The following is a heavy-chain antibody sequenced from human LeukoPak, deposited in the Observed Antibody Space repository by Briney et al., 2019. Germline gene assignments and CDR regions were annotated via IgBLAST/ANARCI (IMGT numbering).Heavy chain of an antibody. D-gene: IGHD2-2*02. CDR3: ARGSAKSYCSTTSCYNY. Sequence: GASVKVSCKASGYTFTSYSISWMRQAPGQGLEWMGWISPYNGNTNYAQKLQGRVTMTTDTSTSTAYVELRSLRSDDTAVYYCARGSAKSYCSTTSCYNYWGQGTLVTVSS. CDR1: GYTFTSYS. J-gene: IGHJ4*02. CDR2: ISPYNGNT. V-gene: IGHV1-18*01.